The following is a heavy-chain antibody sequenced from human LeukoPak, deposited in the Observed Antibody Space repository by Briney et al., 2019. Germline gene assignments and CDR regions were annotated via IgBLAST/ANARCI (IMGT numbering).Heavy chain of an antibody. CDR3: ARGDFYDFWSGYYTESDFDY. V-gene: IGHV1-2*02. D-gene: IGHD3-3*01. CDR1: GYTFTSYG. CDR2: INPNSGGT. Sequence: ASVKVSCKASGYTFTSYGISWVRQAPGQGLEWMGWINPNSGGTNYAQKFQGRVTMTRDTSISTAYMELSRLRSDDTAVYYCARGDFYDFWSGYYTESDFDYWGQGTLVTVSS. J-gene: IGHJ4*02.